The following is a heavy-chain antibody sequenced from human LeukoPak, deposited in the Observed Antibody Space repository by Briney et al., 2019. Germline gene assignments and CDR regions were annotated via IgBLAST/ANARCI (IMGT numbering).Heavy chain of an antibody. D-gene: IGHD4-11*01. CDR2: FKTNYNQV. V-gene: IGHV3-23*05. CDR1: GLTFSDYA. J-gene: IGHJ4*02. Sequence: GGPLRLSCVASGLTFSDYAMNWVRQAPGKGLEWVSTFKTNYNQVYYAESVRGRFTISTDNSKNTAYLQMNSLRVEDTALYYCARSVPDYTRFDFWGQGALVTVSS. CDR3: ARSVPDYTRFDF.